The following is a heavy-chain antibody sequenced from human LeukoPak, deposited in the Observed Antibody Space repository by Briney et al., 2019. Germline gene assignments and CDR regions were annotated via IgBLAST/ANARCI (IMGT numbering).Heavy chain of an antibody. CDR1: GFTVSNNY. Sequence: GGSLRLSCAASGFTVSNNYMSWVRQAPGKGLEWVSVIYSGGGTYYADSVKGRFTISRDNSKNTLYLQMNSLRAEDTAVYYCARDSSYGSGSPAADWGQGTLVTVSS. CDR2: IYSGGGT. CDR3: ARDSSYGSGSPAAD. D-gene: IGHD3-10*01. V-gene: IGHV3-66*01. J-gene: IGHJ4*02.